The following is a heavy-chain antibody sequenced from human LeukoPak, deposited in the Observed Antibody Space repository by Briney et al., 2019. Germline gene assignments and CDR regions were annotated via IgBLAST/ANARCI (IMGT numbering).Heavy chain of an antibody. J-gene: IGHJ4*02. D-gene: IGHD3-22*01. CDR1: GFTFCDFY. CDR3: ARDLIHRSGDANY. CDR2: ISSSGSST. V-gene: IGHV3-11*05. Sequence: GGSLRLSCATSGFTFCDFYRSWIRQAPGKGLEWISYISSSGSSTNYADSVKGRFTISRDNAKNSLYLQMNSLRAEDTAVYYCARDLIHRSGDANYWVRGTLVTVSS.